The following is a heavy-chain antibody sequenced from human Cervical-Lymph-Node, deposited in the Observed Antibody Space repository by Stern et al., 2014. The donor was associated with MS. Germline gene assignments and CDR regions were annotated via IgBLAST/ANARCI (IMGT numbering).Heavy chain of an antibody. CDR3: ARGRELLSLDY. CDR2: MNPYSGNA. V-gene: IGHV1-8*01. Sequence: QVQLVQSWAEVKKPGASVKVSCKASGYTFTSYDINWVRQATGQGLEWMGWMNPYSGNAVYAQKYQGRVTMTRDTSTSTAYMELTSLRSEDTAVFYCARGRELLSLDYWGQGTLVTVSS. CDR1: GYTFTSYD. J-gene: IGHJ4*02. D-gene: IGHD1-26*01.